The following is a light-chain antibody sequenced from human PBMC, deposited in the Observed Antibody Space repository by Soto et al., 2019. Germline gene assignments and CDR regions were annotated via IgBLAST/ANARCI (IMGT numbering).Light chain of an antibody. CDR2: EGS. Sequence: QSVLTQPASVSGSPGQSITISCTGTSSDVGSYNFVSWFQQHPRKAPKLMIYEGSERPSGVSNRFSGSKSGNTASLTISGLQAEDEADYYCCSYAGSSTYVFGTGTKVTVL. V-gene: IGLV2-23*01. CDR1: SSDVGSYNF. J-gene: IGLJ1*01. CDR3: CSYAGSSTYV.